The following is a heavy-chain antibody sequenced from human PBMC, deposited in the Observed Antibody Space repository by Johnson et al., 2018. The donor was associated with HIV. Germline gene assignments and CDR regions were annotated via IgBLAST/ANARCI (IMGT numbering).Heavy chain of an antibody. Sequence: VQLVESGGDVVRPGGSLRLSCAASGFTFDDYDMTWVRQPPGKGLEWVSGINWHGGNTGYADSMKGRFAISRDNAKNSLYLQMNSLRAEDTALYYCARENLGAFDIWGKGTMVTVSS. CDR2: INWHGGNT. CDR3: ARENLGAFDI. D-gene: IGHD1-14*01. V-gene: IGHV3-20*04. CDR1: GFTFDDYD. J-gene: IGHJ3*02.